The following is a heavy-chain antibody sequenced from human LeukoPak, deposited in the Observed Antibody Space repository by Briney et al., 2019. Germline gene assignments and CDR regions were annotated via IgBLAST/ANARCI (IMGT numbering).Heavy chain of an antibody. Sequence: GESLKISCKGSGDSFTSYWIGWVRQRPGEGLEWMGIINLGDSETHYTPSFQDQVTFSLDKSTNTAYLQWRTLKASDTAMYYCARRPYSGSPNWFDPWGRGTLVTVSS. CDR1: GDSFTSYW. CDR2: INLGDSET. J-gene: IGHJ5*01. V-gene: IGHV5-51*01. CDR3: ARRPYSGSPNWFDP. D-gene: IGHD1-26*01.